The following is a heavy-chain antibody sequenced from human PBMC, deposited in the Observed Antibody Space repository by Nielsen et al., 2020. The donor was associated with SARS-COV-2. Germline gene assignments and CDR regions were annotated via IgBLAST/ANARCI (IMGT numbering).Heavy chain of an antibody. CDR1: GFTFSNAW. CDR2: IKSKTDGGTT. CDR3: TKDGGGWLRPGGYYFDS. J-gene: IGHJ4*02. D-gene: IGHD5-12*01. Sequence: GGSLRLSCAASGFTFSNAWMSWVRQAPGKGLEWVGRIKSKTDGGTTDYAAPVKGRFTISRDNSKNPLYLQVNNLSAADTAVYYCTKDGGGWLRPGGYYFDSWGQGTLVTVSS. V-gene: IGHV3-15*01.